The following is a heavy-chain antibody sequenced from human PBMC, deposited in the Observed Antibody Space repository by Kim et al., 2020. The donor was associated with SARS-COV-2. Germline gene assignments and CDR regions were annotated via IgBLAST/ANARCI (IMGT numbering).Heavy chain of an antibody. D-gene: IGHD1-20*01. CDR1: RDTFSSYA. Sequence: SVKVSCKASRDTFSSYAISWVRQAPGQGPEWMGGIVPLLGVTNYARRFQGRLTITADRSTSTAYMDLSSLRSEDSAVYYCATEGLSRTAYNGARVYFFDLWGQGTLVTVSS. CDR3: ATEGLSRTAYNGARVYFFDL. J-gene: IGHJ4*02. V-gene: IGHV1-69*10. CDR2: IVPLLGVT.